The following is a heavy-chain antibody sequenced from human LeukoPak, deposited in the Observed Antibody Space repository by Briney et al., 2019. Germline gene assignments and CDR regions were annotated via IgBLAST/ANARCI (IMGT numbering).Heavy chain of an antibody. D-gene: IGHD3-9*01. CDR3: ARVLLVFDILTGYYRRYFDY. CDR1: GGSISSYY. CDR2: IYYSGST. J-gene: IGHJ4*02. V-gene: IGHV4-59*01. Sequence: SETLSLTCTVSGGSISSYYWSWIRQPPGKGLEWIGYIYYSGSTNYNPSLKSRVTISVDTSKNQFSLKLSSVTAADTAVYYCARVLLVFDILTGYYRRYFDYWGQGTLVTVSS.